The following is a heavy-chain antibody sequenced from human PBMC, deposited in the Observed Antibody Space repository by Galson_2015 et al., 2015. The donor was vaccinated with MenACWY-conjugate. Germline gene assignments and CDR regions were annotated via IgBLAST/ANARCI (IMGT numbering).Heavy chain of an antibody. J-gene: IGHJ1*01. CDR1: GGSISRDY. Sequence: LSLTCTVSGGSISRDYWSWIRQPPGKGLEWIGYIFHSGTTNYSPSLKSRVTISVDTSKNQFSLKLTSVSAADAAVYYCATSGGNNYIYFQTWGQGTLVTVSS. D-gene: IGHD4-11*01. V-gene: IGHV4-59*01. CDR2: IFHSGTT. CDR3: ATSGGNNYIYFQT.